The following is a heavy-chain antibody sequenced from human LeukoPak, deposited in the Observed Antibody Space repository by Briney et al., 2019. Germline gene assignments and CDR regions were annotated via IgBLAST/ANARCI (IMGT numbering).Heavy chain of an antibody. CDR1: GYTFTSYG. J-gene: IGHJ4*02. CDR2: ISAYNGNT. CDR3: ARDRGGYSGYDYPLYFDY. D-gene: IGHD5-12*01. V-gene: IGHV1-18*01. Sequence: ASVKVSSKASGYTFTSYGISWVRQAPGQGLEWMGWISAYNGNTNYAQKLQGRVTMTTDTSTSTAYMELRSLRSDDTAVYYCARDRGGYSGYDYPLYFDYWGQGTLVTVSS.